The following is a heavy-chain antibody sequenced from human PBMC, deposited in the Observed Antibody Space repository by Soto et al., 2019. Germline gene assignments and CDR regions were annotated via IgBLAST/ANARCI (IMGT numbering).Heavy chain of an antibody. Sequence: PGGSLRLSCAASGFTFDDYAMHWVRQAPGKGLEWVSGISWNSGSIGYADSVKGRFTISRDNAKNSLYLQMNSLRAEDTALYYCAKEGIAVAGRRYYYYYYMDVWGKGTTVTVSS. CDR1: GFTFDDYA. J-gene: IGHJ6*03. CDR3: AKEGIAVAGRRYYYYYYMDV. CDR2: ISWNSGSI. D-gene: IGHD6-19*01. V-gene: IGHV3-9*01.